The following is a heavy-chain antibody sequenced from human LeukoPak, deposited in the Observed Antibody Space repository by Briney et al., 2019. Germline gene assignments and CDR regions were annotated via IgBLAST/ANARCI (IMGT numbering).Heavy chain of an antibody. J-gene: IGHJ3*02. Sequence: SETLSLTCTVSGYSISSGYYWGWIRQPPGKGLEWIGSIYHSGSTYYNPSLKSRVTISVDTSKNQFSLKLSSVTAADTAVYYCALGYCSGGSCSAFDIWGQGTMVTVSS. D-gene: IGHD2-15*01. CDR1: GYSISSGYY. CDR2: IYHSGST. V-gene: IGHV4-38-2*02. CDR3: ALGYCSGGSCSAFDI.